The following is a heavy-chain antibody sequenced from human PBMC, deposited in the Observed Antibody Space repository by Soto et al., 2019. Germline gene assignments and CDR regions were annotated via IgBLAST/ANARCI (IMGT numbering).Heavy chain of an antibody. Sequence: PGGSLRLSCTALTGYAMSWVRRGPGKGLEWISTISPTGNTHYADSVEGRFTISRDDSKNTFYLQMNNLRADDTGVYYCAKDPSTGHADLWGQGTLVPVSS. V-gene: IGHV3-23*01. CDR3: AKDPSTGHADL. CDR2: ISPTGNT. CDR1: TGYA. J-gene: IGHJ5*02. D-gene: IGHD3-9*01.